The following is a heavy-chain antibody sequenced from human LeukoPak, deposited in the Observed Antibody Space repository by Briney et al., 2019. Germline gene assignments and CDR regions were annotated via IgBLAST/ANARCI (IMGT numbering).Heavy chain of an antibody. CDR1: GGSISSSSYY. J-gene: IGHJ4*02. Sequence: PSETLSLTCTVSGGSISSSSYYWGWIRQPPGKGLEWIGSIYYSGSTYYNPSLKSRVTISVDTSKNQFSLKLSSVTAADTAVYYCARTRAGFGYWGQGTLVTVSS. D-gene: IGHD6-19*01. CDR3: ARTRAGFGY. CDR2: IYYSGST. V-gene: IGHV4-39*07.